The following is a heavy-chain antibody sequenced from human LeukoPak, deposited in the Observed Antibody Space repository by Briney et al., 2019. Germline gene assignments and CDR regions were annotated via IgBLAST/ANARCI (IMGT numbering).Heavy chain of an antibody. D-gene: IGHD3-22*01. CDR3: ASPPLEYYYDSSGYYRF. J-gene: IGHJ4*02. V-gene: IGHV1-18*01. CDR1: GYTFTSYG. CDR2: ISAYNGNT. Sequence: ASVNVSCKASGYTFTSYGISWVRQAPGQGLEWMGWISAYNGNTNYAQKLQGRVTMTTDTSTSTAYMELRSLRSDDTAVYYCASPPLEYYYDSSGYYRFWGQGTLVTVSS.